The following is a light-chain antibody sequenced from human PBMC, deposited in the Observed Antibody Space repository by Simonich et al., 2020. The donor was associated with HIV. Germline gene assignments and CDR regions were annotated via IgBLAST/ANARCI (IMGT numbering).Light chain of an antibody. CDR1: RTILYSPNYQTY. J-gene: IGKJ1*01. V-gene: IGKV4-1*01. CDR3: QQYYSTPPT. Sequence: DIVMTQSPDSLAVSLGERATIKCKSSRTILYSPNYQTYLAWYQQKPGQPPKLLIYWASTRESGVPDRFSASGSGTDFTLTISSLQAEDVAVYSCQQYYSTPPTFGQGTKVEIK. CDR2: WAS.